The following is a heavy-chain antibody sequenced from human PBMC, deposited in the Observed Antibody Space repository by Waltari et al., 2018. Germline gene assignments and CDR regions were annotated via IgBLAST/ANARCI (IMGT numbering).Heavy chain of an antibody. CDR1: GGSISSGSYY. J-gene: IGHJ5*02. Sequence: QLQLQESGPGLVKPSETLSLACTVSGGSISSGSYYWGWLRQPPGKGLEWIGTIYYSGSTYYNPSLKSRLTISVDTSKNQFSLNLSSVTAADTAVYYCASYNWNYAWFDPWGQGTLVTVSS. CDR2: IYYSGST. V-gene: IGHV4-39*07. D-gene: IGHD1-7*01. CDR3: ASYNWNYAWFDP.